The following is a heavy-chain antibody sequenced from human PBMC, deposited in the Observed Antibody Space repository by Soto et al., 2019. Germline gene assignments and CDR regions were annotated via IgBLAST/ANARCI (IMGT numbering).Heavy chain of an antibody. V-gene: IGHV3-7*05. CDR2: IKKDGSRT. J-gene: IGHJ3*02. Sequence: EAQLVESGGGLVQPGGSLRLSCEASGFSLGSYWMTWVRQASGKGLEWVANIKKDGSRTSYLDSVRGRFTISRDNVGNSLSLQMDSLRAEDTGLYFCARDVSPGTSTLYLDAFDIWGQGTMVTLSS. CDR1: GFSLGSYW. D-gene: IGHD2-8*01. CDR3: ARDVSPGTSTLYLDAFDI.